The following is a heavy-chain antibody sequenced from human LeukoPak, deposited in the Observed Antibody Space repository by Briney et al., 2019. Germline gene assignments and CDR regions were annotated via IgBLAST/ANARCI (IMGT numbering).Heavy chain of an antibody. D-gene: IGHD3-22*01. CDR3: ARGYDSSAYYPFNY. CDR2: ISNSGST. V-gene: IGHV4-59*11. Sequence: PSETLSLTCVVSGGSLSTHHWSWIRQSPGRGLEWIGYISNSGSTNYNPSLKSRVTISVDTSKNQFSLMLSSVTAADTAVYYCARGYDSSAYYPFNYWGQGTLVTVSS. CDR1: GGSLSTHH. J-gene: IGHJ4*02.